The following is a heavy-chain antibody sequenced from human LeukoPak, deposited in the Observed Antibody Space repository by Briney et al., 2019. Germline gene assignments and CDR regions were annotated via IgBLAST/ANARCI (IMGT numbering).Heavy chain of an antibody. Sequence: PGGSLRLSCAASGFSFNNYWMHWVRQAPGKGLEWVSGINWNGRITEYADSVKDRFTISRQNTKNSLYLYMNNLGGEDTALYFCARGSVQLWLRDTYYYMDVWGKGTTVTVSS. J-gene: IGHJ6*03. D-gene: IGHD5-18*01. CDR2: INWNGRIT. V-gene: IGHV3-20*04. CDR1: GFSFNNYW. CDR3: ARGSVQLWLRDTYYYMDV.